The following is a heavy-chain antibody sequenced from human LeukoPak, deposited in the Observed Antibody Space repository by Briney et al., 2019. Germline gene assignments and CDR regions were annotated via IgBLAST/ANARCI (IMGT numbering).Heavy chain of an antibody. V-gene: IGHV4-38-2*02. CDR1: GGSISSYY. CDR2: IYHSGST. D-gene: IGHD3-10*01. Sequence: NTSETLSLTCTVSGGSISSYYWSWIRQPPGKGLEWIGSIYHSGSTYYNPSLKSRVTISVDTSKNQFSLKLSSVTAADTAVYYCARDNNRVRGVIRSFDYWGQGTLVTVSS. J-gene: IGHJ4*02. CDR3: ARDNNRVRGVIRSFDY.